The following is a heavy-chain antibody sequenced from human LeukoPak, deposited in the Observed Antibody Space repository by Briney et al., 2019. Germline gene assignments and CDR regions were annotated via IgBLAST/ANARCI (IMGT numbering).Heavy chain of an antibody. Sequence: PSETLSLTCTVSGGSISSSSYYWGWIRRPPGKGLEWIGSIYYSGSTYYNPSLKSRVTISVDTSKNQFSLKLSSVTAADTAVYYCARDDSRGQIWGQGTMVTVSS. CDR3: ARDDSRGQI. D-gene: IGHD6-25*01. CDR2: IYYSGST. CDR1: GGSISSSSYY. J-gene: IGHJ3*02. V-gene: IGHV4-39*02.